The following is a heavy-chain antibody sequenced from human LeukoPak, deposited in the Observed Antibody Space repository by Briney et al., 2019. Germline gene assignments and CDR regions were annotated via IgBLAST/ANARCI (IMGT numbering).Heavy chain of an antibody. CDR3: AKDHHRVYYYYYGMDV. V-gene: IGHV3-30*18. CDR1: GFTFSSYG. J-gene: IGHJ6*02. CDR2: ISYDGSNK. Sequence: PGGSLRLSCAASGFTFSSYGMHWVRQAPGKGLEWVAVISYDGSNKYYAGSVKGRFTISRDNSKNTLYLQMNSLRAEDTAVYCCAKDHHRVYYYYYGMDVWGQGTTVTISS. D-gene: IGHD3-10*01.